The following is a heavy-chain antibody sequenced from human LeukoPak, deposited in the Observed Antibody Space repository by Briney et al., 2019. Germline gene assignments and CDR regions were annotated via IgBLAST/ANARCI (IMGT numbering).Heavy chain of an antibody. V-gene: IGHV3-21*01. CDR3: ARQRYCSSTSCPYAFDI. J-gene: IGHJ3*02. Sequence: GGSLRLSCAASGFTFSSYSMNWVRQAPGKGVEWVSSISSSSSYIYYADSVKGRFTISRDNAKNSLYLQMNSLRAEDTAVYYCARQRYCSSTSCPYAFDIWGQGTMVTVSS. CDR2: ISSSSSYI. D-gene: IGHD2-2*01. CDR1: GFTFSSYS.